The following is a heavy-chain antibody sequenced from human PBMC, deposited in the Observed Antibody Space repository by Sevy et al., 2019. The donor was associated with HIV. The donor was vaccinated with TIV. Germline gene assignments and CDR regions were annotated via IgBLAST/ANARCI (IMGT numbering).Heavy chain of an antibody. V-gene: IGHV4-39*01. CDR3: ARRRITIFGVVIIGDAFDI. CDR2: IYYSGST. Sequence: SETLSLTCTVSGGSISSSSYYWGWIRQPPGKGLEWIGSIYYSGSTYYNPSLKSRVTISVDTSKNQFSLKLGSVTAADTAVYYCARRRITIFGVVIIGDAFDIWGQGTMVTVSS. J-gene: IGHJ3*02. CDR1: GGSISSSSYY. D-gene: IGHD3-3*01.